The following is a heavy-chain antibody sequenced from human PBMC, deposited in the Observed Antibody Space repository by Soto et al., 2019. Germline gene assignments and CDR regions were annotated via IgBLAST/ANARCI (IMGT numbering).Heavy chain of an antibody. J-gene: IGHJ5*02. D-gene: IGHD2-15*01. CDR1: GYTFTSYG. V-gene: IGHV1-18*01. Sequence: ASVKVSCKASGYTFTSYGISWVRQAPGQGLEWMGWISAYNGNTNYAQKLQGRVTMTTDTSTSTAYKEMRSLRSDDTAVFYCARDRTVVTPSTEIVWFDPWGQGTLVTVSS. CDR2: ISAYNGNT. CDR3: ARDRTVVTPSTEIVWFDP.